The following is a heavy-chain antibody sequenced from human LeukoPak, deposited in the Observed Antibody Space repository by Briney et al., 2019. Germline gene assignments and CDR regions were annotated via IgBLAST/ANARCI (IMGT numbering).Heavy chain of an antibody. Sequence: SETLSLTCTVSGGSISSYYWSWIRQPPGRGLEWIGYIYYCGWPHYNPSLKSRVSISVDTSKHQFSLKLSSVTAADTAVYYCASLGSVTAQIPYNWFDPWGRGTLVTVSS. D-gene: IGHD1-14*01. J-gene: IGHJ5*02. V-gene: IGHV4-59*01. CDR3: ASLGSVTAQIPYNWFDP. CDR2: IYYCGWP. CDR1: GGSISSYY.